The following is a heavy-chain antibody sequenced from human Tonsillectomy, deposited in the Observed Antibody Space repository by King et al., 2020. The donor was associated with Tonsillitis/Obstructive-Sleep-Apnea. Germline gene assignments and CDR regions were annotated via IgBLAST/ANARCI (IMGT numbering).Heavy chain of an antibody. D-gene: IGHD3-3*01. Sequence: VQLQQWGAGLLKPSETLSLTCAVYGGSFSGYYWSWIRQPPGKGLEWIGEINHSGSTNYNPSLKSRVTISVDTSKNQFSLKLSSVTAADTAVYYCATGYDFWSGLNYMDVWGKGXTVTVSS. V-gene: IGHV4-34*01. CDR1: GGSFSGYY. CDR3: ATGYDFWSGLNYMDV. CDR2: INHSGST. J-gene: IGHJ6*03.